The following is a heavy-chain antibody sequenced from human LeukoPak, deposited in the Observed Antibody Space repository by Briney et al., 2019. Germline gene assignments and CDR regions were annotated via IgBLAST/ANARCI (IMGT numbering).Heavy chain of an antibody. D-gene: IGHD3-9*01. CDR1: GFTFSSYA. CDR2: ISYDGSNK. CDR3: AIPPGRLDWLWEYFQH. V-gene: IGHV3-30*04. Sequence: TGRSLRLSCAASGFTFSSYAMHWVRQAPGKGLEWVAVISYDGSNKYYADSVKGRFTISRDNSKNTLYLQMNSLRVEDTAVYYCAIPPGRLDWLWEYFQHWGQGTLVTVSS. J-gene: IGHJ1*01.